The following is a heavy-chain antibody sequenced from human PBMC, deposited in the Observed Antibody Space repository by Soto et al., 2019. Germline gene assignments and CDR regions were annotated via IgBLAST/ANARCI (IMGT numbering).Heavy chain of an antibody. J-gene: IGHJ6*02. CDR1: GFTFSSYS. D-gene: IGHD2-8*01. CDR3: ARVGLLMYYYGMDV. Sequence: EVQLVESGGGLVQPGGSLRLSCAASGFTFSSYSMNWVRQAPGKGLEWVSYISSSSSTIYYADSVKGRFTISRDNAKNSLYLQMDGLRAEDTAVYYCARVGLLMYYYGMDVWGQGTTVTVSS. CDR2: ISSSSSTI. V-gene: IGHV3-48*01.